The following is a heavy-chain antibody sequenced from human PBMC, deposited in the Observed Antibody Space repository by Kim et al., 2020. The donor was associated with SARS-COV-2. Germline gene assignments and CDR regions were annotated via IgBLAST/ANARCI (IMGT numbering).Heavy chain of an antibody. CDR2: IYYTGST. Sequence: SETLSLTCTVSGGSVSSATYYWSWIRQPPGKGLEWIAYIYYTGSTNFNPSLKSRATISVDTSKNQFSLKLSSVTAADTGVYYCARVNYASGRNFDYWGQGTLVTVSS. J-gene: IGHJ4*02. D-gene: IGHD3-10*01. CDR3: ARVNYASGRNFDY. V-gene: IGHV4-61*01. CDR1: GGSVSSATYY.